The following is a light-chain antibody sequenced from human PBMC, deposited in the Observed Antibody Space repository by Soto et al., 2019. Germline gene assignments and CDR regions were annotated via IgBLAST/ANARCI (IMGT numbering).Light chain of an antibody. CDR2: DAS. Sequence: IQMTQSPSTLSAAVGDRVSIACLASQSISSWLAWYQQKPGKAPKLLIYDASSLESGVPSRFSGSGSGTEFTLTISSLQSEDFAVYYCQQYNNWPLTFGGGTKVDI. CDR3: QQYNNWPLT. V-gene: IGKV1-5*01. CDR1: QSISSW. J-gene: IGKJ4*01.